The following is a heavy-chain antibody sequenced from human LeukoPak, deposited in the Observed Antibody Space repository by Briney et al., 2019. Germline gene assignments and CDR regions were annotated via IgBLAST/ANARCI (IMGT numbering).Heavy chain of an antibody. D-gene: IGHD6-6*01. V-gene: IGHV3-20*04. CDR1: GFTFDDYG. CDR3: ARSRSLWGDSSSYRSYYYYMDV. CDR2: INWNGGST. Sequence: GGSLRLSCAASGFTFDDYGMSWVRQAPGKGLEWVSGINWNGGSTGYADSVKGRFTISRDNAKNTLYLQMNSLRAEDTAVYYCARSRSLWGDSSSYRSYYYYMDVWGKGTTVTVSS. J-gene: IGHJ6*03.